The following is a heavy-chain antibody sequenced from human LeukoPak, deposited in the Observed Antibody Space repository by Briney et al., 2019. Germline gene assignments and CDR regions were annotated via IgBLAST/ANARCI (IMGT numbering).Heavy chain of an antibody. CDR1: GFTFSNYW. J-gene: IGHJ4*02. CDR2: MKQDESEK. Sequence: PGGCLRLSCAASGFTFSNYWMAWVRQAPGKGPEWVANMKQDESEKYYVDSVKGRFTISRDNAKKSLYLQMNSLRVDDTAVYYCARDVEGSLDYWGQGTLVTVSS. D-gene: IGHD5-24*01. V-gene: IGHV3-7*01. CDR3: ARDVEGSLDY.